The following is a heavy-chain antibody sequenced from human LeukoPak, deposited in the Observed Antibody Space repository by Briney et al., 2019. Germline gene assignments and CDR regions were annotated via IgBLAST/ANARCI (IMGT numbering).Heavy chain of an antibody. V-gene: IGHV3-7*01. CDR1: GCAFSTYW. CDR3: ARDCVYCTRATCSSHLPEPPSLDY. Sequence: PGGSLRLSCAASGCAFSTYWISWVRKAPGKRLEWVANINQDGSEKYYVDSVKGRFTISRDNAKNSLYLQMSSLRDEDTAVYYCARDCVYCTRATCSSHLPEPPSLDYWGQGTLVTVSS. J-gene: IGHJ4*02. CDR2: INQDGSEK. D-gene: IGHD2-2*01.